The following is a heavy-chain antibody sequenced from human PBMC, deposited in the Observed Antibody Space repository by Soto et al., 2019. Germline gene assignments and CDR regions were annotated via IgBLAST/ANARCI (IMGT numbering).Heavy chain of an antibody. CDR2: IYFNGNT. D-gene: IGHD3-16*01. J-gene: IGHJ4*02. V-gene: IGHV4-59*01. Sequence: SETLSLTCTVSAASFSKYYWSWIRQPPGKGLEWIGYIYFNGNTNYNPSLKRRVTISIDTSKKQISLNLTSVTDADTAVYYCASVTFGGVVLAHWGQGTLVTISS. CDR3: ASVTFGGVVLAH. CDR1: AASFSKYY.